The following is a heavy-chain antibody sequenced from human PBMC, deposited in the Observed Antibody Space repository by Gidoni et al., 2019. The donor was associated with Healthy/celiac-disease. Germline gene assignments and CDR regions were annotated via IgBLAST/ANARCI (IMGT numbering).Heavy chain of an antibody. V-gene: IGHV3-23*01. CDR2: ISGSGGST. J-gene: IGHJ2*01. D-gene: IGHD3-22*01. CDR1: GFTFSSYA. CDR3: AKDGNYYDSSGYLMGWYFDL. Sequence: EVQLLESGGGLVQPGGSLRLSCAASGFTFSSYAMSWVRQAPGKGLAWVSAISGSGGSTYYADSVKGRFTISRDNSKNTLYLQMNSLRAEDTAVYYCAKDGNYYDSSGYLMGWYFDLWGRGTLVTVSS.